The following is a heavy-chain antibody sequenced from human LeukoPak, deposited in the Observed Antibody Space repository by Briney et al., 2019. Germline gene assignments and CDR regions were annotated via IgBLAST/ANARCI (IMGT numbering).Heavy chain of an antibody. CDR1: GFSLSSYA. D-gene: IGHD2-15*01. CDR2: TSSSDAGK. CDR3: AKAPVTSCRGAFCYPFDS. J-gene: IGHJ4*02. V-gene: IGHV3-23*01. Sequence: PGGSLRLSCTVSGFSLSSYAMSWVRRAPGKGLEWVSATSSSDAGKYYADSVRGRFTISRDNSRNTMYLQMNSLRVEDAAVYYCAKAPVTSCRGAFCYPFDSWGQGTVVTVSS.